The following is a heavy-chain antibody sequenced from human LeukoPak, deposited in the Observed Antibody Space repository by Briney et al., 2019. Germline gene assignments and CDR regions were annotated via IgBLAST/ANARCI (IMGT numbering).Heavy chain of an antibody. D-gene: IGHD3-10*01. CDR2: IIPIFGTA. V-gene: IGHV1-69*13. CDR1: GGTFSSYA. CDR3: XXXASYYYGSGSSFDY. Sequence: SVKVSCKASGGTFSSYAISWVRQAPGQGLEWMGGIIPIFGTANYAQKFQGRVTITADESTSTAYMELSSLRSEATAVYSCXXXASYYYGSGSSFDYWGQGTLVTVSS. J-gene: IGHJ4*02.